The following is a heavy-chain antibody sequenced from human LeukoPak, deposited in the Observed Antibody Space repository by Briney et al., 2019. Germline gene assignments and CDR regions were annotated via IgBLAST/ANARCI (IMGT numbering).Heavy chain of an antibody. CDR2: INHSGST. V-gene: IGHV4-61*01. J-gene: IGHJ4*02. CDR1: GGSVSSGSYY. CDR3: ARGPAGDRGY. Sequence: PSETLSLTCTVSGGSVSSGSYYWSWIRQPPGKGLEWIGEINHSGSTNYNPSLKSRVTISVDTSKNQFSLKLSSVTAADTAVYYCARGPAGDRGYWGQGTLVTISS. D-gene: IGHD7-27*01.